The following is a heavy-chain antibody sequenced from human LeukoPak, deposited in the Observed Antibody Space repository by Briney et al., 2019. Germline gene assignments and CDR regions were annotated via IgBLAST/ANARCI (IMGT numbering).Heavy chain of an antibody. CDR3: AKDYDFWSGYYLGSYYYGMDV. CDR1: GFTFSSYA. V-gene: IGHV3-23*01. D-gene: IGHD3-3*01. CDR2: ISGGGGST. Sequence: GGSLRLSCAASGFTFSSYAMSWARQAPGKGLEWVSAISGGGGSTYYADSVKGRFTISRDNSKNTLYLQMNSLRAEDTAVYYCAKDYDFWSGYYLGSYYYGMDVWGQGTTVTVSS. J-gene: IGHJ6*02.